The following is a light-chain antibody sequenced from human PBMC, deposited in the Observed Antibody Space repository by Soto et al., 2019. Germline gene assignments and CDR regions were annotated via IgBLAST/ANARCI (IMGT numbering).Light chain of an antibody. CDR3: SSYTSSSTLYV. V-gene: IGLV2-14*01. CDR1: SSDVGGYNY. Sequence: QSALTQPASVSGSPGQSITISCTGTSSDVGGYNYVSWYQQHPGKAPKLMIYDVSNRPSGGSNRFSGSKSGNTASLTISGLQAEDEADYYCSSYTSSSTLYVFATGTKVTVL. CDR2: DVS. J-gene: IGLJ1*01.